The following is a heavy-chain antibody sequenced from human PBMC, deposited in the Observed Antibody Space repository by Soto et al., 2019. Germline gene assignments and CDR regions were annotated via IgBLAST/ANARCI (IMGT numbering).Heavy chain of an antibody. V-gene: IGHV3-7*03. Sequence: EVQLVESGGGLVQPGGSLRLSCAASGFTFSSYWMSWVRQAPGKGLEWVANIKQDGSKKYYVDSVKGRFTISRDNAKNSLYLQMNSLRAEDTAVYYCARDVGYYDFWSGYTNFDYWGQGTLVTVSS. J-gene: IGHJ4*02. D-gene: IGHD3-3*01. CDR1: GFTFSSYW. CDR3: ARDVGYYDFWSGYTNFDY. CDR2: IKQDGSKK.